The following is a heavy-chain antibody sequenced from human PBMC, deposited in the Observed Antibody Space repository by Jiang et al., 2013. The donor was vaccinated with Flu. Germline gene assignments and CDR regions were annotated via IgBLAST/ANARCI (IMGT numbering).Heavy chain of an antibody. CDR3: ARQPLDYYDSSGYYYGVDY. D-gene: IGHD3-22*01. J-gene: IGHJ4*02. Sequence: GAEVKKPGESLKISCKGSGYSFTSYWIGWVRQMPGKGLEWMGIIYPGDSDTRYSPSFQGQVTISADKSISTAYLQWSSLKASDTAMYYCARQPLDYYDSSGYYYGVDYWGQGTLVTVSS. CDR2: IYPGDSDT. CDR1: GYSFTSYW. V-gene: IGHV5-51*01.